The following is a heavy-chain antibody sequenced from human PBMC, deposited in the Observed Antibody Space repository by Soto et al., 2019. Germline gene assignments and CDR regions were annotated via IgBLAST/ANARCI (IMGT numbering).Heavy chain of an antibody. V-gene: IGHV1-18*01. CDR2: VSTANANT. CDR1: GYTFTAYG. Sequence: QVQLVQSGPEVTMPGASVKVSCKTSGYTFTAYGLAWLRQAPGQRPEWLGWVSTANANTNYAEKFQGRVTMASDRSKTTTYMELRSLRSDDTAVYYCARELNTDPTAYYSFAYWGQGTLVTLSS. D-gene: IGHD3-9*01. CDR3: ARELNTDPTAYYSFAY. J-gene: IGHJ4*02.